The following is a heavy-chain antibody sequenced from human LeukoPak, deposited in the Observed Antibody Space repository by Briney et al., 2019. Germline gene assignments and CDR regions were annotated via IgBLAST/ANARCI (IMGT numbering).Heavy chain of an antibody. CDR3: ARAPPYTKYFDY. J-gene: IGHJ4*02. Sequence: GGSLRLSCAASGFTFSNYALSWVRQAPGQGLEWVSTISDSGDFTLYADAVKGRFTISRDNSKNTLYLQMYSLRAEDTAIYYCARAPPYTKYFDYWGRGTLLTVSS. CDR2: ISDSGDFT. V-gene: IGHV3-23*01. D-gene: IGHD1-1*01. CDR1: GFTFSNYA.